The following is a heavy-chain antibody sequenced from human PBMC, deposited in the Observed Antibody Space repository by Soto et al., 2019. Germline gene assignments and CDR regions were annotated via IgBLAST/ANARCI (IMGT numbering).Heavy chain of an antibody. V-gene: IGHV4-34*01. D-gene: IGHD3-9*01. Sequence: SETLSLTCAVYGGSFSGYYWSWIRQPPGKGLEWIGEINHSGSTNYNPSLKSRVTISVDTSKNQFSLKLSSVTAADTAVYYCARGTGYYIHLTRRNWFDPWGQGTLVTVSS. J-gene: IGHJ5*02. CDR3: ARGTGYYIHLTRRNWFDP. CDR2: INHSGST. CDR1: GGSFSGYY.